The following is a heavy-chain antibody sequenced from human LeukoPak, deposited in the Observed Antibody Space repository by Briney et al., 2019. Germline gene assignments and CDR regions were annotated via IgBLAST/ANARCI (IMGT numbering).Heavy chain of an antibody. CDR2: ISWDGGST. J-gene: IGHJ6*03. CDR3: AKSGVGRWLQTRNNYYYYYMDV. CDR1: GFTFDDYT. V-gene: IGHV3-43*01. Sequence: KPGGSLRLSCAASGFTFDDYTMHWVRQAPGKGLEWVSLISWDGGSTYYADSVKGRFTISRDNSKNSLYLQMNSLRTEDTALYYCAKSGVGRWLQTRNNYYYYYMDVWGKGTTVTVSS. D-gene: IGHD5-24*01.